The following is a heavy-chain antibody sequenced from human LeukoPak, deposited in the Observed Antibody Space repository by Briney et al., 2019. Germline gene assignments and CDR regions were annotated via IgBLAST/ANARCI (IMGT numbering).Heavy chain of an antibody. CDR1: GFTFSGHW. CDR3: TRDRSRAEDD. D-gene: IGHD1-14*01. CDR2: INQGGSDK. Sequence: GGSLRLSCAASGFTFSGHWMSWVRQAPGKGLEWVANINQGGSDKYYVDSVKGRFTISRGNANNLLYLQMNSLRGEDTAVYYCTRDRSRAEDDWGQGTLVTVPS. J-gene: IGHJ4*02. V-gene: IGHV3-7*01.